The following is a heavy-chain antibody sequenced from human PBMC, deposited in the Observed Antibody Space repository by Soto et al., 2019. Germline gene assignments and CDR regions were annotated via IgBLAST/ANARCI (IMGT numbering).Heavy chain of an antibody. V-gene: IGHV4-34*01. Sequence: SETLSLTCAVYGGSFSGYYWSWIRQPPGKGLEWIGEINHSGSTNYNPSLKSRVTISVDTSKNQFSLKLSSVTAADTAVYYCARGGDCSGGNCLAPFDYWGQGTLVTVSS. CDR1: GGSFSGYY. CDR3: ARGGDCSGGNCLAPFDY. D-gene: IGHD2-15*01. J-gene: IGHJ4*02. CDR2: INHSGST.